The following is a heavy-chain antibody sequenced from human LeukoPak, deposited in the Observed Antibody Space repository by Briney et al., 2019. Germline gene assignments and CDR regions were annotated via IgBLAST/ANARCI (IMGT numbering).Heavy chain of an antibody. D-gene: IGHD3-10*01. CDR1: GYTFTSYD. J-gene: IGHJ4*02. CDR2: MNPNSGNT. Sequence: ASVKVSCKASGYTFTSYDINWVRQATGQGLEWMGWMNPNSGNTGYAQKFQGRVTMTRNTSISTAYLQWSSLKASDTAMYYCASGGVRGVIPFYWGQGTLVTVSS. V-gene: IGHV1-8*01. CDR3: ASGGVRGVIPFY.